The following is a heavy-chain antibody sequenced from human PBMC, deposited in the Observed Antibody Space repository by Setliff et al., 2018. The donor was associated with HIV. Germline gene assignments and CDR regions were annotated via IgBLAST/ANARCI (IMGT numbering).Heavy chain of an antibody. Sequence: SETLSLTCTVSGGSISSYYWSWIRQPAGKGLEWIGRIYTSGSTNYNPSLKSRVTMSVDTSKNQFSLKLSSVAAADTAVYYCARTGLPQKVWFGELHWFDPWGQGTLVTVPQ. CDR2: IYTSGST. J-gene: IGHJ5*02. CDR1: GGSISSYY. V-gene: IGHV4-4*07. CDR3: ARTGLPQKVWFGELHWFDP. D-gene: IGHD3-10*01.